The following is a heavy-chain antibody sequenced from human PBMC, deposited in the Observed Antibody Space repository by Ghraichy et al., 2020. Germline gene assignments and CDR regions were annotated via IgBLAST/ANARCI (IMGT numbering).Heavy chain of an antibody. D-gene: IGHD3-10*01. CDR3: TTTYYGSGSVY. J-gene: IGHJ4*02. CDR2: IKSKTDGGTT. Sequence: GGSLRLSCAASGFTFSNAWMSWVRQAPGKGLEWVGRIKSKTDGGTTDYAAPVKGRFTISRDDSKNTLYLQMNSLKTEDIAVYYCTTTYYGSGSVYWGQGTLVTVSS. V-gene: IGHV3-15*01. CDR1: GFTFSNAW.